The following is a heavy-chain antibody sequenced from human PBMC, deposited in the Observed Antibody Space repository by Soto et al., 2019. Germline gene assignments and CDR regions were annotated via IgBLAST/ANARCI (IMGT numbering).Heavy chain of an antibody. CDR3: ARGDYHDTSGPFSDAFDV. CDR1: GFTFSDYH. J-gene: IGHJ3*01. V-gene: IGHV3-11*04. D-gene: IGHD3-22*01. Sequence: PGGSLRLSCAASGFTFSDYHMRWIRQAPGKGLEWVSYISGSGRTIYYADSVKGRFTISRDNAKNSLYLLMNSLRAEDTAVYYCARGDYHDTSGPFSDAFDVWGQGTMVTVSS. CDR2: ISGSGRTI.